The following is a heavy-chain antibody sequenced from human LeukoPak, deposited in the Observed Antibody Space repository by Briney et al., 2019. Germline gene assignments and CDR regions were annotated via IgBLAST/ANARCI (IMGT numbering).Heavy chain of an antibody. CDR2: ISSSSSYI. Sequence: GGSLRLSCAASGFTFSSYSMNWVRQAPGKGLEWVSSISSSSSYIYYADSVKGRFTISRDNAKNSLYPQMNSLRAEDTAVYYCARSCIAARPYYYYMDVWGKGTTVTVSS. CDR1: GFTFSSYS. J-gene: IGHJ6*03. CDR3: ARSCIAARPYYYYMDV. V-gene: IGHV3-21*01. D-gene: IGHD6-6*01.